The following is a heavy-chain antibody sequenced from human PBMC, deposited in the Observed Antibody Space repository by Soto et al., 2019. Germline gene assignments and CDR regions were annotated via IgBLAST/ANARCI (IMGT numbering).Heavy chain of an antibody. CDR2: VSWNDDK. CDR3: SHRRGANSGLYGWFAP. D-gene: IGHD6-19*01. Sequence: QITLKESGPTLVQPKQTLPLTCTFFGSSLDTTEVGVRWIRQPPGNALEWLALVSWNDDKRFSPSPWGRITITKDSSNHQVLLTITNVCPADTATYYCSHRRGANSGLYGWFAPWGPGILVTVSS. V-gene: IGHV2-5*01. J-gene: IGHJ5*02. CDR1: GSSLDTTEVG.